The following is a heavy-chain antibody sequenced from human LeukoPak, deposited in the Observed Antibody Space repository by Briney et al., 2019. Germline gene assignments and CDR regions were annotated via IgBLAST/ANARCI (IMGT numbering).Heavy chain of an antibody. CDR2: INPNSGGT. V-gene: IGHV1-2*02. Sequence: ASVKVSCKASGYTFTGYYMHWVRQAPGQGLEWMGWINPNSGGTNYAQKFQGRVTMTRDTSIRTAYMELSRLRSDDTAVYYCARDSLSSRLKQSDYWGQGTLVTVSS. CDR1: GYTFTGYY. D-gene: IGHD6-19*01. J-gene: IGHJ4*02. CDR3: ARDSLSSRLKQSDY.